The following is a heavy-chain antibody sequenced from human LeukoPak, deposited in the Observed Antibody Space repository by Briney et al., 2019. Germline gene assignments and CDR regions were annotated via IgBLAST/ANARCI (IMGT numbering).Heavy chain of an antibody. CDR3: ARDLLRDSRGYSYYYGMDV. Sequence: PSETLSLTCAVSGGSISSSNWWSWVRQPPGKGLEWIGEIYHSGSTNYNPSLKSRVTISVDKSKNQFSLKLSSVTAADTAVYYCARDLLRDSRGYSYYYGMDVWGQGTTVTVSS. J-gene: IGHJ6*02. D-gene: IGHD3-22*01. CDR1: GGSISSSNW. V-gene: IGHV4-4*02. CDR2: IYHSGST.